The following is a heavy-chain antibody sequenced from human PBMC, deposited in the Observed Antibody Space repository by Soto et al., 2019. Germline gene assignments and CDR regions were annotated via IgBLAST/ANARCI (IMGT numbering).Heavy chain of an antibody. V-gene: IGHV3-21*01. CDR1: GFTFSTYS. CDR3: AGEPFYYYGLDV. Sequence: KAGWSLRLSCASSGFTFSTYSMNWVRQAPGKGLEWVSSISRSSDYIYYADSVKGRFTISRDNAKNSLYLQMNTLRAEDTAMYYCAGEPFYYYGLDVWGQGTTVTVSS. J-gene: IGHJ6*02. CDR2: ISRSSDYI.